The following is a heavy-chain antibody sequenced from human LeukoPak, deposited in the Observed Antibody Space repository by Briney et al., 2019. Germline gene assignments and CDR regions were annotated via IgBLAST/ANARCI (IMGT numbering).Heavy chain of an antibody. V-gene: IGHV3-9*03. D-gene: IGHD2-21*02. CDR1: GFTFDDYA. CDR3: AKDTRAYCGGDCYSSGAFDI. J-gene: IGHJ3*02. Sequence: GGSLRLSCAASGFTFDDYAMHWVRQAPGKGLEWVSGISWNSGSIGYADSVKGRFTISRDNAKNSLYLQMNSLRAEDMALYYCAKDTRAYCGGDCYSSGAFDIWGQGTMVTVSS. CDR2: ISWNSGSI.